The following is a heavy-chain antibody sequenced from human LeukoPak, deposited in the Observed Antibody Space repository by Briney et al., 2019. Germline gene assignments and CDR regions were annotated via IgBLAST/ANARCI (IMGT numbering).Heavy chain of an antibody. CDR2: ISYDGSNK. Sequence: PGGSLRLSCAASGFTFSSYGMHWVRQAPGKGLEWVAIISYDGSNKYYADSVKGRFTISRDNSKNTLYLQMNSLRAEDTSVYYCAREPWSIAYRSSTNCGLNSWGQGTLVTVSS. CDR1: GFTFSSYG. D-gene: IGHD2-2*01. CDR3: AREPWSIAYRSSTNCGLNS. V-gene: IGHV3-30*03. J-gene: IGHJ4*02.